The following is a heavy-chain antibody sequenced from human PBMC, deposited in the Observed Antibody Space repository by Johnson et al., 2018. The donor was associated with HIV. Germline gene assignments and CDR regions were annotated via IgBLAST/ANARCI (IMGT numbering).Heavy chain of an antibody. V-gene: IGHV3-30*04. Sequence: VQLVESGGGVVQPGRSLRLSCAASGFTFSDHAMHWVRQAPGKGLEWVAVISYDGSNEYYADSVKGRFTISRDNSKNTLYLQMSSLRAGDTAVYYCARGRASWELYDAFEIWGQGTMVIVSS. CDR2: ISYDGSNE. CDR1: GFTFSDHA. J-gene: IGHJ3*02. CDR3: ARGRASWELYDAFEI. D-gene: IGHD1-26*01.